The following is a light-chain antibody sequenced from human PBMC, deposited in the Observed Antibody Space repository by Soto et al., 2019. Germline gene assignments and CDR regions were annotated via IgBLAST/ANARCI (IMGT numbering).Light chain of an antibody. V-gene: IGLV3-21*02. J-gene: IGLJ1*01. CDR3: QVWDSSSDRYV. CDR2: DDS. Sequence: SYELTQPPSVSVAPGQTARITCGGNNIGSKSVHWYQQKPGQAPVLVVYDDSDRPSGIPGRFSGSNSGNTATLTISRVEAGDEADYYCQVWDSSSDRYVFGTGTKVTVL. CDR1: NIGSKS.